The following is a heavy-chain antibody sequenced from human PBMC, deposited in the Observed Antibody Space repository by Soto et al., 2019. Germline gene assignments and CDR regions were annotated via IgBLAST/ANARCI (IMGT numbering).Heavy chain of an antibody. J-gene: IGHJ6*02. V-gene: IGHV3-30*18. D-gene: IGHD3-10*01. CDR1: GFTFSSYG. CDR3: AKDLGFGELTASYYYYYGMDV. Sequence: SVRLSCAASGFTFSSYGMHWVRQAPVKGLEWVAVISYDGSNKYYADSVKGRFTISRDNSKNTLYLQMNSLRAEDTAVYYCAKDLGFGELTASYYYYYGMDVWGQGTTVTVSS. CDR2: ISYDGSNK.